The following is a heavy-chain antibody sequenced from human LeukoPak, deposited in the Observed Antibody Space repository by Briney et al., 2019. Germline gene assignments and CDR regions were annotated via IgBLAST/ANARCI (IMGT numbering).Heavy chain of an antibody. CDR3: ARGTPNQLLYHPFDY. CDR2: IYTSGST. Sequence: SETLSLTCTVSGGSISSYYWSWIRQPAGKGLEWIGRIYTSGSTNYNPSLKSRVTMSVDTSKNQFSLKLSSVAAADTAVYYCARGTPNQLLYHPFDYWGQGTLVTVSS. D-gene: IGHD2-2*02. J-gene: IGHJ4*02. CDR1: GGSISSYY. V-gene: IGHV4-4*07.